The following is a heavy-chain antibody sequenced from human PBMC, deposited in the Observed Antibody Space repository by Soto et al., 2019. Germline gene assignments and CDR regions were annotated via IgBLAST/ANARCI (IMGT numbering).Heavy chain of an antibody. CDR3: AGMGYCSGGSCYGYFDY. CDR1: GYTFTRYA. CDR2: INAGNGNT. D-gene: IGHD2-15*01. V-gene: IGHV1-3*01. J-gene: IGHJ4*02. Sequence: ASVKDSCKASGYTFTRYAMHWVRQAPGQRLEGMGWINAGNGNTKYSQKFQCRVTITNDTSASTAYMELSSLRSEDTAVYYCAGMGYCSGGSCYGYFDYWGQGTLVTVSS.